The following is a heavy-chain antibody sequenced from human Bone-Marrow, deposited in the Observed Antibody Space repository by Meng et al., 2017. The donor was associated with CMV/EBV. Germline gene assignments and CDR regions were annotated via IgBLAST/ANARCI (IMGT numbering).Heavy chain of an antibody. J-gene: IGHJ6*01. CDR2: IIPILGIA. Sequence: SVKVSCKASGGTFSSYTISWVRQAPGQGLEWMGRIIPILGIANYAQKFQGRVTITADKSTSTAYMELSSLRSEDTAVYYCARAGSHDFWSGYLSYYYYYGMDVWGQGTTVTVSS. CDR3: ARAGSHDFWSGYLSYYYYYGMDV. V-gene: IGHV1-69*02. D-gene: IGHD3-3*01. CDR1: GGTFSSYT.